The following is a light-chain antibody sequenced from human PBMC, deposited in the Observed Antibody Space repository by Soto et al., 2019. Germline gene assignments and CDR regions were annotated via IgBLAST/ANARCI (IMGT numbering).Light chain of an antibody. J-gene: IGKJ1*01. CDR3: QQYGRSPYT. CDR2: GAS. Sequence: VLTQSPGALSLSPGTRAILSWRASQTVSYNYLAWYQQRPGQDHRLLIYGASSRATGIPDRFSGSGSGTDFTLTISRLEAEDFAVYYCQQYGRSPYTFGQGTKVDIK. CDR1: QTVSYNY. V-gene: IGKV3-20*01.